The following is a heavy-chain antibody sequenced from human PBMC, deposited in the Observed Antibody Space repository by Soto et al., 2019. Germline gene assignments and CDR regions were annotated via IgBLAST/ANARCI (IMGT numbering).Heavy chain of an antibody. Sequence: SGGGLVQPGGSLRLSCAASGFTVSSYYMSWVRQAPGKGLEWVSVIYSAGSADFADSVKGRFTISRDNSKNTLYLQMSSLRAEDTAVYYCARVPSSSYHYFDYWGQGTLVTVSS. J-gene: IGHJ4*02. CDR1: GFTVSSYY. D-gene: IGHD6-13*01. CDR3: ARVPSSSYHYFDY. CDR2: IYSAGSA. V-gene: IGHV3-66*01.